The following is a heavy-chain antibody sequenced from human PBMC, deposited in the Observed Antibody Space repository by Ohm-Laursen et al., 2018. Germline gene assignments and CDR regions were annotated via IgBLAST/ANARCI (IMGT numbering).Heavy chain of an antibody. CDR3: ARDHGGESPDY. D-gene: IGHD5-24*01. Sequence: GTLSLTCTVSGASISSEYWTWIRQPPGKGLEWIGYIYYRGTTNYNPSLKSRVTISVDTSKNQFSLKLSSVTAADTAVYYCARDHGGESPDYWGQGTLVTVSS. V-gene: IGHV4-59*12. CDR2: IYYRGTT. J-gene: IGHJ4*02. CDR1: GASISSEY.